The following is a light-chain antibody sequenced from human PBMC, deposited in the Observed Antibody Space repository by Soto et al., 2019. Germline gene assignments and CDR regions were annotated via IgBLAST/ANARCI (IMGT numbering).Light chain of an antibody. CDR2: GAS. CDR1: QSVDRNY. CDR3: HQYGLSPPYT. J-gene: IGKJ3*01. V-gene: IGKV3-20*01. Sequence: EIVLTQSPGTLSLSPGARATLSCRASQSVDRNYLAWYQHKPGQAPRLLIYGASTRATGIPDRFSGSGSGTDFTLTISRLEPEEFAVYYCHQYGLSPPYTFGPGTKVDIK.